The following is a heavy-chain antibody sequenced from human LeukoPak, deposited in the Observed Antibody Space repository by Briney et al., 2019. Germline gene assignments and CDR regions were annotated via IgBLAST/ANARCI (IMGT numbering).Heavy chain of an antibody. CDR2: IKQDGSEK. CDR3: AREWRGVITTSMTHDS. J-gene: IGHJ4*02. Sequence: SGGSLILSCAASGFTFRSYWLSWVRQTPGKGPEWVANIKQDGSEKYYVDSVKGRFTISRDNAKNSLYLQMNNLRAEDTALYFCAREWRGVITTSMTHDSWGQGTLVTVSS. D-gene: IGHD3-10*01. V-gene: IGHV3-7*04. CDR1: GFTFRSYW.